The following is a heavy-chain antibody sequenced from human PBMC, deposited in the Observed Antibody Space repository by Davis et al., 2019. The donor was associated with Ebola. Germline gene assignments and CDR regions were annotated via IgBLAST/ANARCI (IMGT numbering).Heavy chain of an antibody. D-gene: IGHD6-19*01. CDR3: ARVRPLGIAVAP. CDR1: GGSVSSGSYY. J-gene: IGHJ5*02. V-gene: IGHV4-61*01. CDR2: IYYSGST. Sequence: SETLSLTCTVSGGSVSSGSYYWSWIRQPPGKGLEWIGYIYYSGSTNYNPSLKSRVTISVDTSKNQFSLKLSSATAADTAVYYCARVRPLGIAVAPWGQGTLVTVSS.